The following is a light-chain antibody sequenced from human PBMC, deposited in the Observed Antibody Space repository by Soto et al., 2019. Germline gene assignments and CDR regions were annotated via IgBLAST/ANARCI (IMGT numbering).Light chain of an antibody. CDR2: RAS. V-gene: IGKV3-15*01. J-gene: IGKJ1*01. CDR3: QQYYNWPRT. CDR1: QIVSTN. Sequence: EIVMTQSPATLSVSPGERATLSCRASQIVSTNLAWYQHKPGQAPRLLIYRASTRATGIPDRFSGGGSGTEFTLSISSLQSEDFAVYYCQQYYNWPRTFGQGTKVDIK.